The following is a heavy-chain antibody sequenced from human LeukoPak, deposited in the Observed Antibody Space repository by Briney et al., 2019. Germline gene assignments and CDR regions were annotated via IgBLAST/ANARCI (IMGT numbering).Heavy chain of an antibody. J-gene: IGHJ4*02. CDR3: AKRTDYGDYGSQVDY. CDR1: GFTFSLYS. Sequence: PGGSLRLSCAASGFTFSLYSINWVRQAPGKGLEWVSGISGSGAKTYYADSVKGRFTISRDNSKNTLDLQMNSLRADDTAVYYCAKRTDYGDYGSQVDYWGQGTLVTVSS. V-gene: IGHV3-23*01. CDR2: ISGSGAKT. D-gene: IGHD4-17*01.